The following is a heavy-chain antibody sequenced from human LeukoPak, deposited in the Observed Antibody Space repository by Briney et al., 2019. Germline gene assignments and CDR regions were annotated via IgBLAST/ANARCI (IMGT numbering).Heavy chain of an antibody. V-gene: IGHV3-33*01. D-gene: IGHD1-26*01. CDR1: GFTFSSYG. CDR2: IWYDGSNK. J-gene: IGHJ4*02. CDR3: ARDLTSEWELLN. Sequence: GGSLRLSCAASGFTFSSYGMHWVRQAPGKGLEWVAVIWYDGSNKYYADSVKGRFTISRDNSKNTLYLQMNSLRAEDTAVYYCARDLTSEWELLNWGQGALVTVSS.